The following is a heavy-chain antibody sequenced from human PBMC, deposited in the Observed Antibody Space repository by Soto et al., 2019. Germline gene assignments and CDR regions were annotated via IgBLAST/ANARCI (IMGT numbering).Heavy chain of an antibody. Sequence: SETLSLTCAVYGGPFSGYYWSWIRQPPGKGLEWIGEINHSGSTNYNPSLKSRVTISVDTSKNQFSLKPSSVTAADTAVYYCACSGGYDYWGQGTLVTVSS. CDR1: GGPFSGYY. J-gene: IGHJ4*02. D-gene: IGHD2-15*01. CDR3: ACSGGYDY. CDR2: INHSGST. V-gene: IGHV4-34*01.